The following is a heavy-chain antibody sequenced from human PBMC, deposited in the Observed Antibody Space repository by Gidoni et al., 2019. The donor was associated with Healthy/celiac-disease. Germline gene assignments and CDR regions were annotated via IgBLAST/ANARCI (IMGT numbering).Heavy chain of an antibody. V-gene: IGHV4-34*01. CDR1: GGSSSGYY. J-gene: IGHJ4*02. CDR3: ARGGSRSTRGSIDY. CDR2: INHSGST. D-gene: IGHD1-1*01. Sequence: QVQLQQWGAGLLKPSETLSLTCPAYGGSSSGYYWSWIRQPPGKGLEWIGEINHSGSTNYNPSLKSRVTISVDTSKNQFSLKLSSVTAADTAVYYCARGGSRSTRGSIDYWGQGTLVTVSS.